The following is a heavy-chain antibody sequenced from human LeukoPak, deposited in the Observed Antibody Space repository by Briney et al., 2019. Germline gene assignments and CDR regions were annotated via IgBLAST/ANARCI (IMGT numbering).Heavy chain of an antibody. CDR1: GFTFSSYS. CDR3: ARETRYYYYMDV. V-gene: IGHV3-21*01. J-gene: IGHJ6*03. Sequence: GGSLRLSCAASGFTFSSYSMNWVRPALGKGLEWVSSIISSSSYIYYADSVKGRFNISKDNAKNSLYLQMNSLKAEDTAVYYCARETRYYYYMDVWGKGTTVTVSS. CDR2: IISSSSYI.